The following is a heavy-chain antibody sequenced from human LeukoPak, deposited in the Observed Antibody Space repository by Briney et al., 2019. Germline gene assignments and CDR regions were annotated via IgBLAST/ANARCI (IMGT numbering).Heavy chain of an antibody. CDR2: IIPIFGTA. V-gene: IGHV1-69*01. CDR1: GGTFSSYA. D-gene: IGHD1-26*01. CDR3: ARVESGSYYSGRVADAFDI. J-gene: IGHJ3*02. Sequence: SVKVSCKASGGTFSSYAISWVRQAPGQGLKWMGGIIPIFGTANYAQKFQGRVTITADESTSTAYMELSSLRSEDTAVYYCARVESGSYYSGRVADAFDIWGQGTMVTVSS.